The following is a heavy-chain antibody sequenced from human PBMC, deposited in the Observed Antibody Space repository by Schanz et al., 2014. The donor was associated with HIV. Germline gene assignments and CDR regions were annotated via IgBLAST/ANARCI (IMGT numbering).Heavy chain of an antibody. D-gene: IGHD3-10*01. CDR3: AKGQRGMVRGDIDH. CDR2: LSHDGSQK. J-gene: IGHJ4*02. V-gene: IGHV3-30*18. CDR1: GFTFSSYG. Sequence: QVQLVESGGGVVQPGRSLRLSCAASGFTFSSYGMHWVRQAPGKGLEWVAVLSHDGSQKFYADSVKGRFTISRDNSKNTLYLQMNSLRPEDTAVYYCAKGQRGMVRGDIDHWGQGTLVTVSS.